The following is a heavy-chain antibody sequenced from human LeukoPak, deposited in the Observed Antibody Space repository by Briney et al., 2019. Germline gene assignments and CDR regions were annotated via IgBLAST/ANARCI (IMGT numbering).Heavy chain of an antibody. Sequence: GGSLRLSCAASGFTFSSYSMNWVRQAPGKGLEWVSYISSRSSTIYYVDSVKGRFTISRDNAKNSLYLQMNSLRAEDTAVYYCARATGGYCSGGSCYEDYRGQGTLVTVPS. CDR3: ARATGGYCSGGSCYEDY. J-gene: IGHJ4*02. CDR1: GFTFSSYS. V-gene: IGHV3-48*04. D-gene: IGHD2-15*01. CDR2: ISSRSSTI.